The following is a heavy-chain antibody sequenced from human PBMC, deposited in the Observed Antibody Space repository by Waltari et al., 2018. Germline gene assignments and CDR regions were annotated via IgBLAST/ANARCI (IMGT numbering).Heavy chain of an antibody. V-gene: IGHV3-48*04. CDR2: ISGSSSTI. CDR3: ARDRYYGSGSFDY. Sequence: EVQLVESGGGLVQPGGFLRLSCAASGFTFSSYSMNWVRQAPGKGLEWVSYISGSSSTIYYADSVKGRFTISRDNAKNSLYLQINSLRAEDTAVYYCARDRYYGSGSFDYWGQGTLVTVSS. J-gene: IGHJ4*02. CDR1: GFTFSSYS. D-gene: IGHD3-10*01.